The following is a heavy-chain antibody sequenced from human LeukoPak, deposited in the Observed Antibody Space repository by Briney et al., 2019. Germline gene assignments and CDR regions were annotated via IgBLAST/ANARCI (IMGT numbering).Heavy chain of an antibody. CDR1: GFTFSNYG. V-gene: IGHV3-30*18. J-gene: IGHJ4*02. CDR3: AKGNWNYLFDY. CDR2: ISYDGSNK. Sequence: GRSLRLSCAASGFTFSNYGMHWVRQAPGKGLEWVAVISYDGSNKYYADSVKGRFTISRDNSKNTLYLQMNSLRAEDTAVYYCAKGNWNYLFDYWGQGTLVTVSS. D-gene: IGHD1-7*01.